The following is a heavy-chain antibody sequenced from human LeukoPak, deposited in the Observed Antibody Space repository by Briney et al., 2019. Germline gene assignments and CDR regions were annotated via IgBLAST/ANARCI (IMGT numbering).Heavy chain of an antibody. J-gene: IGHJ4*02. V-gene: IGHV1-18*01. CDR1: GYTFINYG. CDR3: VREESIGKYQFLHDY. CDR2: ISPYNGNT. Sequence: GASVKVSCKASGYTFINYGISWVRQAPGQGLEWMGWISPYNGNTKYLQKFQGRVTMTTDTSTSTAYMEVRSLRSDDTAVYYCVREESIGKYQFLHDYWGQGTLVTVSS. D-gene: IGHD1-26*01.